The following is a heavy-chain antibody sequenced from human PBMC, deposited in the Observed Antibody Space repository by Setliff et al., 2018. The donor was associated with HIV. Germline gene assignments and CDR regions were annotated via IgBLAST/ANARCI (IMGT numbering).Heavy chain of an antibody. V-gene: IGHV3-30*07. J-gene: IGHJ1*01. CDR2: ISYDGSNK. CDR3: GNKGGQV. D-gene: IGHD3-16*01. CDR1: GFTFSSYA. Sequence: GGSLRLSCAASGFTFSSYAMHWVRQAPGKGLEWVAVISYDGSNKYYADSVKGRFTISRDNSKNTLYLQMSSLRVEDTAMYYCGNKGGQVWGPGTQVTVSS.